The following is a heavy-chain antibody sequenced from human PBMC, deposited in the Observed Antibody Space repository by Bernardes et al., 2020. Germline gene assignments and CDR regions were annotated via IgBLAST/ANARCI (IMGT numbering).Heavy chain of an antibody. Sequence: SETLYLTCTVSGGSISSSSYYWGWLRQPPGKGLEWIGSIYYSGSTYYNPSLKSRVTISVDTSKNQFSLKLSSVTAADTAVYYCARHEPSQPVWYSSGWPVGYWGQGTLVTVSS. J-gene: IGHJ4*02. CDR3: ARHEPSQPVWYSSGWPVGY. CDR2: IYYSGST. D-gene: IGHD6-19*01. V-gene: IGHV4-39*01. CDR1: GGSISSSSYY.